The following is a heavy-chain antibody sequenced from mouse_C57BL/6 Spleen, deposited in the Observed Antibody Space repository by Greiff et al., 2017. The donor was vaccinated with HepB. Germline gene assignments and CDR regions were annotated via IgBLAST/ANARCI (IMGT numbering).Heavy chain of an antibody. V-gene: IGHV3-1*01. Sequence: EVQLQESGPGMVKPSQSLSLTCTVTGYSITSGYDWHWIRHFPGNKLEWMGYISYSGSTNYNPSLKSRISITHDTSKNHFFLKLNSVTTEDTATYYCARRGAHYYGSSHWYFDVWGTGTTVTVSS. CDR3: ARRGAHYYGSSHWYFDV. D-gene: IGHD1-1*01. CDR2: ISYSGST. CDR1: GYSITSGYD. J-gene: IGHJ1*03.